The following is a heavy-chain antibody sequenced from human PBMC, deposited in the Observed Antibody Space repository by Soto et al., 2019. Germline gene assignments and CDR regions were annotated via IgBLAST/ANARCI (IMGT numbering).Heavy chain of an antibody. J-gene: IGHJ6*02. CDR1: GGSVSSGSYY. CDR3: ARDADTAMVTDYYYGMDV. CDR2: IYYSGST. Sequence: ASETLSLTCTVSGGSVSSGSYYWSWIRQPPGKGLEWIGYIYYSGSTNYNPSLKSRVTISVDTSKNQFSLKLSSVTAADTAVYYCARDADTAMVTDYYYGMDVWGQGTTVTVSS. V-gene: IGHV4-61*01. D-gene: IGHD5-18*01.